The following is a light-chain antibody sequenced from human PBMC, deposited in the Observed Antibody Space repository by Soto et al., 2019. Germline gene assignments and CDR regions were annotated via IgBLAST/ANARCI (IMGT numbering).Light chain of an antibody. CDR3: HQYNNWPPYT. Sequence: EIVMTQSPATLSVSPGERATLSCRASQSVSSNLAWYQQKPGQAPRLLIYGASTRATGIPARFSGSGSGTDFTLPISSLQSEDFALYYCHQYNNWPPYTFGQGTKLEIK. CDR2: GAS. V-gene: IGKV3-15*01. CDR1: QSVSSN. J-gene: IGKJ2*01.